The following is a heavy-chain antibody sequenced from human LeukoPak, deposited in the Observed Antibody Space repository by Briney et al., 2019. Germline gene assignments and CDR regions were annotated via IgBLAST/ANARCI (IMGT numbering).Heavy chain of an antibody. Sequence: GASVKVSCKASGGTFSNYAIGWVRQAPGQGLEWMGGAIPIFSTAKYAQKFQRRVTITPDRSKSKAQMELSSLRSEDTAVYYCARDRSLYSSTWYVPRDGFDIWGQGTMVTVSS. CDR2: AIPIFSTA. D-gene: IGHD6-13*01. J-gene: IGHJ3*02. V-gene: IGHV1-69*06. CDR1: GGTFSNYA. CDR3: ARDRSLYSSTWYVPRDGFDI.